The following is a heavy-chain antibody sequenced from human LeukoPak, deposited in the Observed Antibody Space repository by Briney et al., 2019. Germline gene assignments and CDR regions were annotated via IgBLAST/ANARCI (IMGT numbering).Heavy chain of an antibody. Sequence: SETLFLTCTVSGGSISSYYWSWIRQLPGKGLEWIGYIYYSGSTNYNPSLKSRVTISVDTSKNQFSLKLSSVTAADTAVYYCARLKVSGGWFDPWGQGTLVTVSS. CDR1: GGSISSYY. D-gene: IGHD2-8*01. CDR2: IYYSGST. J-gene: IGHJ5*02. CDR3: ARLKVSGGWFDP. V-gene: IGHV4-59*01.